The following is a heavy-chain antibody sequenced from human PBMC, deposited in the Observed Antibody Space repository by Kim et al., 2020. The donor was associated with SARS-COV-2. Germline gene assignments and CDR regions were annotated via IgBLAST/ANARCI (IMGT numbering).Heavy chain of an antibody. CDR2: INPNGGNT. J-gene: IGHJ6*01. CDR3: ARAFCSSSTCYPTARDYY. D-gene: IGHD2-2*01. CDR1: GYSFTNYF. V-gene: IGHV1-46*01. Sequence: ASVTVSCKASGYSFTNYFIHWVRQAPGQGLEWVGIINPNGGNTKFAQKFQGRVTMTRDTSTSTVYMELSRLGSDDTALYFCARAFCSSSTCYPTARDYY.